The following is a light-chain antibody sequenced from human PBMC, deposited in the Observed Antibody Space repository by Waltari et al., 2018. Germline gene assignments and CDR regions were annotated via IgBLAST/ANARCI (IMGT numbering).Light chain of an antibody. CDR3: CSYAGTYTFEV. V-gene: IGLV2-11*01. J-gene: IGLJ3*02. CDR1: NSDVGAYNY. CDR2: DVN. Sequence: QSALTQPRSVSGSPGQSVTISCTGSNSDVGAYNYVSWYQQHPGQAPKLIIYDVNMRSSGVPYRFSGSKSGNTASLTISGLQADDEADYYCCSYAGTYTFEVFGGGTKLTVL.